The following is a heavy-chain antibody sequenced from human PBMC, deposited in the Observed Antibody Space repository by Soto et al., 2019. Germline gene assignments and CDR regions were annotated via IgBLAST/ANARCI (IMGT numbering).Heavy chain of an antibody. CDR2: ISFDGSNK. CDR1: GFTFSNYG. V-gene: IGHV3-30*03. D-gene: IGHD5-12*01. J-gene: IGHJ4*02. Sequence: RLSCAASGFTFSNYGMHWVRQAPGKGLEWVAVISFDGSNKYYADSVKGRFTISRDNSKNTLYLQMHSLRAEDTAVYYCATTFYSGPDWGQGTLVTVSS. CDR3: ATTFYSGPD.